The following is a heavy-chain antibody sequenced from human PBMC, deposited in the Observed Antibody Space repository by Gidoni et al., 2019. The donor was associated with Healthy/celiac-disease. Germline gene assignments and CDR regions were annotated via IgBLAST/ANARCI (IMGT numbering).Heavy chain of an antibody. CDR2: INHSGST. Sequence: QVQLQQWCAGLLKPSETLSLTCAVYGGSFSGYYWSGIRQPPGKGLEWIGEINHSGSTNYNPSLKSRVTISVDTSKNQFSLKLSSVTAADTAVYYCASYYGSGSPHRRLFDYWGQGTLVTVSS. CDR3: ASYYGSGSPHRRLFDY. V-gene: IGHV4-34*01. J-gene: IGHJ4*02. CDR1: GGSFSGYY. D-gene: IGHD3-10*01.